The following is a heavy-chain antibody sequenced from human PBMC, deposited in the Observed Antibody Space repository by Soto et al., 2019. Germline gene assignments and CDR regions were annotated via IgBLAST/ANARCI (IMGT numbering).Heavy chain of an antibody. Sequence: QVQLVESGGGLVKPGGSLRLSCAASRLTFSDYYMSWIRQAPGKGLEWVSYISSSSSYTKYADSVKGRFTISRDNAKNSLYLQMNSLSAADTAVYYCARGQYYFDYWGQGTLVTVSS. V-gene: IGHV3-11*06. CDR1: RLTFSDYY. CDR2: ISSSSSYT. J-gene: IGHJ4*02. D-gene: IGHD6-19*01. CDR3: ARGQYYFDY.